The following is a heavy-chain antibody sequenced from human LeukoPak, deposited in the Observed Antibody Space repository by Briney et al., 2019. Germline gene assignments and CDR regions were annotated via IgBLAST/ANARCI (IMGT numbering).Heavy chain of an antibody. V-gene: IGHV3-23*01. D-gene: IGHD5-18*01. CDR1: GFTFSNYA. Sequence: PGGSLRLSCGASGFTFSNYAMTWVRQAPGKGLEWVSSIGGGGDNTYYADSVKGRFTISRDNSKNTLYLQMISLRAEDTAVYYCAKARRIQLWLSWGQGTLVTVSS. CDR2: IGGGGDNT. J-gene: IGHJ5*02. CDR3: AKARRIQLWLS.